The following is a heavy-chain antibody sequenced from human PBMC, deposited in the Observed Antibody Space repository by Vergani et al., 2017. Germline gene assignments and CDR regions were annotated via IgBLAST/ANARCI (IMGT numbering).Heavy chain of an antibody. D-gene: IGHD2-2*01. V-gene: IGHV3-9*01. Sequence: EMQLVESGGGLVQPGRSLRLSCAASGFTFDDYAMHWVRQAPGKGLEWVSGISWNSGSIGYADSVKGRFTISRDNAKNSLYLQMNSLRAEDTALYYCAKDISQYCSSTSCYYYYYGMDVWGQGTTVTVSS. J-gene: IGHJ6*02. CDR1: GFTFDDYA. CDR3: AKDISQYCSSTSCYYYYYGMDV. CDR2: ISWNSGSI.